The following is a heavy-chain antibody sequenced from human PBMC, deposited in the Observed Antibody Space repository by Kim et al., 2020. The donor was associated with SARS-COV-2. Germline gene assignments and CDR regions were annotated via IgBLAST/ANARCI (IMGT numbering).Heavy chain of an antibody. V-gene: IGHV4-31*03. CDR1: GGSISSGGYY. Sequence: SETLSLTCTVSGGSISSGGYYWSWIRQHPGKGLEWIGYIYYSGSTYYNPSLKSRVTISVDTSKNQFSLKLSSVTAADTAVYYCARDRAFYGDYSPYYYGMDVWGQGTTVTVSS. CDR3: ARDRAFYGDYSPYYYGMDV. J-gene: IGHJ6*02. CDR2: IYYSGST. D-gene: IGHD4-17*01.